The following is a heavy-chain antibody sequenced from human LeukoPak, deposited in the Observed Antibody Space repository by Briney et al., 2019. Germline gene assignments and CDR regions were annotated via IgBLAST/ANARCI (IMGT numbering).Heavy chain of an antibody. V-gene: IGHV4-34*01. CDR3: ARVLTPAAGTSYYYYGMDV. J-gene: IGHJ6*02. D-gene: IGHD6-13*01. Sequence: ASETLSLTCVVYGGSFSDYYWTWIRQPPGKGLEWIGEINHSGRANYNPSLKSRVTVSLDTSKNQFSLKLSSVTAADTAVYYCARVLTPAAGTSYYYYGMDVWGQGTTVTVSS. CDR2: INHSGRA. CDR1: GGSFSDYY.